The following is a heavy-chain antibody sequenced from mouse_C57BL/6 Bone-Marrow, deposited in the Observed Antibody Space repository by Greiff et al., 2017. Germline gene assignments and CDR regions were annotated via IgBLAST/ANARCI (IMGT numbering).Heavy chain of an antibody. CDR1: GFNIKDYY. J-gene: IGHJ3*01. CDR3: TIYYYGSSYWFAY. D-gene: IGHD1-1*01. CDR2: IDPEDGDT. Sequence: VQLKQSGAELVRPGASVKLSCTASGFNIKDYYMHWVKQRPEQGLEWIGRIDPEDGDTEYAPQFQGKATMTADTSSNTAYLQLSSLTSEDTAVYYCTIYYYGSSYWFAYWGQGTLVTVSA. V-gene: IGHV14-1*01.